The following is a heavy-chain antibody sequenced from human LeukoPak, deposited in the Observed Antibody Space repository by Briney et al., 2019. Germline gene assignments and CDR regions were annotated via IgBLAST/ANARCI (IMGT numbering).Heavy chain of an antibody. D-gene: IGHD7-27*01. CDR2: INHSGST. V-gene: IGHV4-34*01. CDR1: GFTFTSYT. J-gene: IGHJ4*02. CDR3: ASRKLGDDY. Sequence: PGGSLRISCAASGFTFTSYTMKWVRQPPGKGLEWIGEINHSGSTNYNPSLKSRVTISADTSKNQFSLKLISVTAADTAVYYCASRKLGDDYWGQGTLVTVSS.